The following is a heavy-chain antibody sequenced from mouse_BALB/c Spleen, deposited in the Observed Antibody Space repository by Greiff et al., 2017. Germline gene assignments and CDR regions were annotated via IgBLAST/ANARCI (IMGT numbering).Heavy chain of an antibody. CDR1: GYSITSDYA. CDR2: ISYSGST. Sequence: EVKLQESGPGLVKPSQSLSLTCTVTGYSITSDYAWNWIRQFPGNTLEWMGYISYSGSTSYNPSLKSRISITRDTSKNQFFLQLNSVTTEDTATYYCARGGYYGSSSLFDYWGQGTTLTVSS. CDR3: ARGGYYGSSSLFDY. V-gene: IGHV3-2*02. J-gene: IGHJ2*01. D-gene: IGHD1-1*01.